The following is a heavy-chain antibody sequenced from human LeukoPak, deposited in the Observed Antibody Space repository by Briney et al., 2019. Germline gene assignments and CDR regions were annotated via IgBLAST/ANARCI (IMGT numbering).Heavy chain of an antibody. CDR3: ARTEWELRDAFDI. CDR2: IIPILGIA. V-gene: IGHV1-69*02. CDR1: GGTFSSYT. J-gene: IGHJ3*02. Sequence: ASVKVSCKASGGTFSSYTISWVRQAPGQGLEWMGRIIPILGIANYARKFQGRVTITADKSTSTAYMELSSLRSEDTAVYYCARTEWELRDAFDIWGQGTMVTVSS. D-gene: IGHD1-26*01.